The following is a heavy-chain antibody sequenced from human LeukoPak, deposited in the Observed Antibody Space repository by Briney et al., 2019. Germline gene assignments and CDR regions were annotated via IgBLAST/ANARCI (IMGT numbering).Heavy chain of an antibody. Sequence: SETLSLTCTVSGGSISSYYWSWIRQPPGKGLEWIGYIYTSGSTNYNPSLKSRVTISVDTSKNQFSLKLSSVTAADTAVYYCARGPYSSSWHDYWGQGTLVTVS. CDR2: IYTSGST. CDR1: GGSISSYY. J-gene: IGHJ4*02. D-gene: IGHD6-13*01. CDR3: ARGPYSSSWHDY. V-gene: IGHV4-4*09.